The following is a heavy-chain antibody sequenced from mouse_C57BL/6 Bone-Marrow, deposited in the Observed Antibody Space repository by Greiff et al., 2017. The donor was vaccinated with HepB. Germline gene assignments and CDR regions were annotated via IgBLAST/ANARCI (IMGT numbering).Heavy chain of an antibody. CDR1: GYTFTSYW. J-gene: IGHJ2*01. CDR2: IDPSDSYT. Sequence: QVQLQQPGAELVRPGTSVKLSCKASGYTFTSYWMHWVKQRPGQGLEWIGVIDPSDSYTNYNQKFKGKATLTVDTSSSTAYMQLSSLTSEDSAVYYCARWDGSRYYFDYWGQGTTLTVSS. CDR3: ARWDGSRYYFDY. V-gene: IGHV1-59*01. D-gene: IGHD1-1*01.